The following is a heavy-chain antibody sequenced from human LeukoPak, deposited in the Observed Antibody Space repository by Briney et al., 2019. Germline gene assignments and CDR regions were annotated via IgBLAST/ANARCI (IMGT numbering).Heavy chain of an antibody. CDR1: GGSFSGYY. V-gene: IGHV4-34*01. J-gene: IGHJ4*02. Sequence: TSETLSLTCAVYGGSFSGYYWSWIRQPPGKGLEWIGEINHSGSTNYNPSLKSRVTISVDTSKNQFSLKLSSVTAADTAVYYCARGGYQLPNRFDYWGQGTLVTVSS. CDR3: ARGGYQLPNRFDY. D-gene: IGHD2-2*01. CDR2: INHSGST.